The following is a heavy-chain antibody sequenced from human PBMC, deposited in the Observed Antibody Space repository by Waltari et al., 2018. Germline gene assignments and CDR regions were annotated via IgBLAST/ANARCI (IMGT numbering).Heavy chain of an antibody. J-gene: IGHJ4*02. V-gene: IGHV4-4*02. CDR1: GDSLSGHAW. Sequence: QVQLQESGPGLVKPSGALSVTCAVPGDSLSGHAWWSWVRQPPGKGLEWIGQIHGSGKTNYTPALESRVTVSRDTSNNQFSLKLASATAADTAVYYCARDRGRGLYLDSWGQGTLVTVSP. D-gene: IGHD2-15*01. CDR3: ARDRGRGLYLDS. CDR2: IHGSGKT.